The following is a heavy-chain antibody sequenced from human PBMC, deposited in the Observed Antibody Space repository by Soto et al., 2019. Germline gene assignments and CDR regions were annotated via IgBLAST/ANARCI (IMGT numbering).Heavy chain of an antibody. D-gene: IGHD3-22*01. CDR2: ISYDGSNK. V-gene: IGHV3-30-3*01. Sequence: QVQLVESGGGVVQPGRSLRLSCVASGFTFSSYAMHWVRQAPGKGLEWVALISYDGSNKYYADSVKGRFTISRDSSKNTLYLQMNSLRAEDTSVYYCARGSDSGCLDYWGQGTLVTVSS. J-gene: IGHJ4*02. CDR1: GFTFSSYA. CDR3: ARGSDSGCLDY.